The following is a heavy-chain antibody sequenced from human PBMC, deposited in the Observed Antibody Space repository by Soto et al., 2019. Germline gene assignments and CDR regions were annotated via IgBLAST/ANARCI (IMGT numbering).Heavy chain of an antibody. V-gene: IGHV3-23*01. J-gene: IGHJ5*02. CDR3: AKASFDWNYVCFDP. CDR2: ISGSGGST. CDR1: GFTFSSYA. D-gene: IGHD1-7*01. Sequence: PGGSLRLSCAASGFTFSSYAMSWVRQAPGKGLEWFSAISGSGGSTYYADSVKGRFTISRDNSKNTLYLQMNSLRAEDTAVYYCAKASFDWNYVCFDPWGQGTLVTVSS.